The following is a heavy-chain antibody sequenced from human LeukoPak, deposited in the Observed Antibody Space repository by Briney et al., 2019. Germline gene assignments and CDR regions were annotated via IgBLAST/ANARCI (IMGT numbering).Heavy chain of an antibody. CDR2: IYHTGST. D-gene: IGHD3-16*01. Sequence: SETLSLTCDVSGYSISSGFHWGWIRQPPGKGLEWIGSIYHTGSTYYDPSLTSRVTILVDTSKNQFSLKLTSVTAADTAVYYCARGGQCLGESWGQGTLVIVSS. CDR1: GYSISSGFH. J-gene: IGHJ4*02. V-gene: IGHV4-38-2*01. CDR3: ARGGQCLGES.